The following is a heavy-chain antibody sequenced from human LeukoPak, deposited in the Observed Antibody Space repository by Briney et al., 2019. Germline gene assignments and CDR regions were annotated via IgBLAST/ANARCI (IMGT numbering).Heavy chain of an antibody. CDR2: IYSGDSDT. CDR3: ARHGPDRYSSGWYNAFDI. CDR1: GYSFTNYW. V-gene: IGHV5-51*01. Sequence: GESLKISCKGSGYSFTNYWIGWVRQMPGKGLEWMGVIYSGDSDTRYSPSFRGQVTISADKSISTAYLQWSSLKASDTAMYYCARHGPDRYSSGWYNAFDIWGQGTMVTVSS. J-gene: IGHJ3*02. D-gene: IGHD6-19*01.